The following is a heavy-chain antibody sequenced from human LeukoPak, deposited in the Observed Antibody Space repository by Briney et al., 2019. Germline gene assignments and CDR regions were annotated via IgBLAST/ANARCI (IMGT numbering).Heavy chain of an antibody. D-gene: IGHD3-22*01. Sequence: ASVKVSCKASGYTFTGYYMHWVRQAPGQGLEWMGWINPNSGGTNYAQKFQGRVTITRDTSISTAYMELTSLRSDDTAVYYCARVHHYFDIAFDYWGQGTLVTVSS. CDR2: INPNSGGT. CDR3: ARVHHYFDIAFDY. V-gene: IGHV1-2*02. J-gene: IGHJ4*02. CDR1: GYTFTGYY.